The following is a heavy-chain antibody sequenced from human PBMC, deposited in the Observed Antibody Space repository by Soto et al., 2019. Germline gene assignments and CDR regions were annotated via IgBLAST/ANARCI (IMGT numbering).Heavy chain of an antibody. Sequence: QVQLVQSGAEVKKPGSSVKVSCKASGGTFSSYTISWVRQAPGQGLEWMGRIIPILGIANYAQKFQGRVTITADKSTSSAYMELSSLRSEDTAVYYCASRKGSYGDPDFDYWGQGTLVTVSS. CDR3: ASRKGSYGDPDFDY. CDR1: GGTFSSYT. D-gene: IGHD4-17*01. V-gene: IGHV1-69*02. J-gene: IGHJ4*02. CDR2: IIPILGIA.